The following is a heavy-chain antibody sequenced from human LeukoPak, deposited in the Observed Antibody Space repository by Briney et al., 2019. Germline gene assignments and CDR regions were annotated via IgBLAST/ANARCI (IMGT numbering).Heavy chain of an antibody. CDR1: GGSISGYC. CDR2: ISYTGNT. V-gene: IGHV4-59*01. D-gene: IGHD1-7*01. CDR3: ARDTGNYGGDWFDP. Sequence: PSETLSLTCSVSGGSISGYCWTWIRQPPGKGLEWIGHISYTGNTKYNPSLKSRVTISVDTSKNQLSLNLSSVTAADTALYYCARDTGNYGGDWFDPWGQGTLVTVS. J-gene: IGHJ5*02.